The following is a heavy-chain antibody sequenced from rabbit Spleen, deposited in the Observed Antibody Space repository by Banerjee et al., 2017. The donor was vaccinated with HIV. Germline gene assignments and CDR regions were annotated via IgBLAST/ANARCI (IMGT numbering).Heavy chain of an antibody. CDR2: IDPVFGST. V-gene: IGHV1S40*01. D-gene: IGHD7-1*01. CDR3: ARGPPYAGYTTYGYVYFNL. J-gene: IGHJ4*01. Sequence: QSLEESGGDLVKPGASLTLTCTASGFSFSSYYYMCWVRQAPGKGLEWIGYIDPVFGSTYYANWVNGRFTISSDNAQNTLYLQLKSLTAADTATYFCARGPPYAGYTTYGYVYFNLWGPGTLVTVS. CDR1: GFSFSSYYY.